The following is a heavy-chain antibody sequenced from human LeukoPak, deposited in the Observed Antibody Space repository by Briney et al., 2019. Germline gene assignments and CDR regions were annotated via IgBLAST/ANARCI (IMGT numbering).Heavy chain of an antibody. J-gene: IGHJ6*02. V-gene: IGHV1-3*01. D-gene: IGHD5-18*01. CDR3: ATYHRLTAMVTPGGMDV. Sequence: GASVKVSCKASGYTFTSYAMHWVRQAPGQRLEWMGWINAGNGNTKYSQKFQGRVTITRDTSASTAYMELSSLRSEDTAVYYCATYHRLTAMVTPGGMDVWGQGTTVTVSS. CDR2: INAGNGNT. CDR1: GYTFTSYA.